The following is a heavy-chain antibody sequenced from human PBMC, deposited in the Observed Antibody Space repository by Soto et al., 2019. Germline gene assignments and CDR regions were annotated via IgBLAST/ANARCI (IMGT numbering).Heavy chain of an antibody. CDR1: GGSISSYY. Sequence: QVQLQESGPGLVKPSETLSLTCTVSGGSISSYYWSWIRQPPGKGLEWIGYIYYSGSTNYNPSLXSXVXLPXDTSKNQFSLKLSSVTAADTAVYYCARVWGGAFDIWGQGTMVTVSS. D-gene: IGHD3-10*01. CDR2: IYYSGST. J-gene: IGHJ3*02. CDR3: ARVWGGAFDI. V-gene: IGHV4-59*01.